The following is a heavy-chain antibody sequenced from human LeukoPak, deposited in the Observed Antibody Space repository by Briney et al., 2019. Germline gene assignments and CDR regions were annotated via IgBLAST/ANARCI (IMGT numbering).Heavy chain of an antibody. CDR3: ARLRIAAAGDHNWFDP. D-gene: IGHD6-13*01. CDR2: IYPGDSDT. J-gene: IGHJ5*02. V-gene: IGHV5-51*01. CDR1: GYSFTSYW. Sequence: GESLKISCKGSGYSFTSYWIGWVRQMPGKGLEWMGIIYPGDSDTRYSPSFQGQVTISADKSISTAYLQWSSLKASDTAMYYCARLRIAAAGDHNWFDPWGQGTLVTVSS.